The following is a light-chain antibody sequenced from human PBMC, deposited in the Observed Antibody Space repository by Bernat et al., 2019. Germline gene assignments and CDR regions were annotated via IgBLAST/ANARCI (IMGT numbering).Light chain of an antibody. V-gene: IGKV1-16*01. Sequence: DIQMTQSPSSLSASVGDRVTITCRATQDISKYLAWFQQKPGKAPKSLIYGASTLHSGVPSRFSGSGSGTDFNLTISSLQPEDLATYYCQQYDRYPRTVGGGTKVEVK. CDR3: QQYDRYPRT. J-gene: IGKJ4*01. CDR2: GAS. CDR1: QDISKY.